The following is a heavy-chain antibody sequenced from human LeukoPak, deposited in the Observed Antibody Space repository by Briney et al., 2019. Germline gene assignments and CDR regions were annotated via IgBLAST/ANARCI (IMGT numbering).Heavy chain of an antibody. Sequence: GGSPRLSCAASGFTFSTSAMSWVRQAPGKGLEWVSGILGSGGSTYYADSVKGRFTISRDNSKNTLYLQMSRLRAEDTAVYYCAKAMYDYGDPVGWFDPWGQGTLVTVSS. CDR3: AKAMYDYGDPVGWFDP. V-gene: IGHV3-23*01. D-gene: IGHD4-17*01. J-gene: IGHJ5*02. CDR1: GFTFSTSA. CDR2: ILGSGGST.